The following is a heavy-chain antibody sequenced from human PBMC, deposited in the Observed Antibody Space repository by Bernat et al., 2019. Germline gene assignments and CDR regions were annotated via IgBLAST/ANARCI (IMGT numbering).Heavy chain of an antibody. J-gene: IGHJ6*02. CDR1: GFIFSSYG. Sequence: QVQLVESGVGVVQPGRSLRLSCAASGFIFSSYGMHWVRQAPGKGLEWVAVISYDGSNKYYADSVKGRFTISRDNSKNTLYLQMNSLRAEDTAVYYCAKDASSEDYYYYGMDVWCQGTTVTVSS. CDR2: ISYDGSNK. V-gene: IGHV3-30*18. CDR3: AKDASSEDYYYYGMDV.